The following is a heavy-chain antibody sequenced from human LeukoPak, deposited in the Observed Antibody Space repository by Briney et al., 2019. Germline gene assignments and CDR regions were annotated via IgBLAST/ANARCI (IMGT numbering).Heavy chain of an antibody. D-gene: IGHD3-22*01. V-gene: IGHV5-51*01. J-gene: IGHJ4*02. CDR1: GSIFTSYW. CDR2: IYPGDSDT. Sequence: GASLQISCKGSGSIFTSYWIAWVRQLPGKGLEWMGIIYPGDSDTKYSPSFQGQVTISADKSISTAYLQWSSLKASDTAMYYCAKHGNYDSSEFDYWGQGTLVTVSS. CDR3: AKHGNYDSSEFDY.